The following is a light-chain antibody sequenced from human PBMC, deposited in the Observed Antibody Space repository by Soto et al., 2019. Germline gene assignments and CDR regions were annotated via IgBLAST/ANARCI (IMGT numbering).Light chain of an antibody. Sequence: VVMTHAPSTLSVSPLERATLSFRAVQSVSSNLAWYQQKPGQAPRLLIYGASTRATGIPARFSGSGSGTEFTLTISSLQSEDFAVYYCQQYSSSPGTFGQGTKV. V-gene: IGKV3-15*01. CDR3: QQYSSSPGT. CDR2: GAS. J-gene: IGKJ1*01. CDR1: QSVSSN.